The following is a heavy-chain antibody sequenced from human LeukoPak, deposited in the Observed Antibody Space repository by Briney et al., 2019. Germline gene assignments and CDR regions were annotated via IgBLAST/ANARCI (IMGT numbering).Heavy chain of an antibody. Sequence: GGSLRLSCEASGLTFSSYWMTWVRQAPGKGLEWVANIKQDGSDKYYVDSVKGRFTISRDNAKNSLYLQMNSLRAEDTAIYYCAKTSRVNSAYDSPFDYWGQGTLVTVSS. CDR1: GLTFSSYW. J-gene: IGHJ4*02. V-gene: IGHV3-7*05. D-gene: IGHD5-12*01. CDR3: AKTSRVNSAYDSPFDY. CDR2: IKQDGSDK.